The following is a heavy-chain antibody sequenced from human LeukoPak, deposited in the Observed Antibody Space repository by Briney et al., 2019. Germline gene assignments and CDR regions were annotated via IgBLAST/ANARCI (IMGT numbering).Heavy chain of an antibody. D-gene: IGHD1-26*01. Sequence: ASVKVSCKASGYTFTSYGISWVRQAPGQGLEWMGWISAYNGHTNYAQKLQGRVTMTTDTSTSTAYMELRSLRYDDTAVYYCARDLDGSYYFDYWGQGTLVTVSS. CDR3: ARDLDGSYYFDY. J-gene: IGHJ4*02. V-gene: IGHV1-18*01. CDR1: GYTFTSYG. CDR2: ISAYNGHT.